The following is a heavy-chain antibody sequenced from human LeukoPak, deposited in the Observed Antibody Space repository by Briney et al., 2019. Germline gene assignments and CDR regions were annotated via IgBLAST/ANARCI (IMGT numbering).Heavy chain of an antibody. Sequence: SETLSLTCTVFGGSINSYYWSWIRQPAGKGLEWVGRLYTSGNTNYNPSLRSRITMSVDTSKNQFSLKLASVTAADTAVYYCAGMGTFQTNFDFWGQGTLVTVSS. V-gene: IGHV4-4*07. CDR1: GGSINSYY. CDR3: AGMGTFQTNFDF. CDR2: LYTSGNT. J-gene: IGHJ4*02. D-gene: IGHD2/OR15-2a*01.